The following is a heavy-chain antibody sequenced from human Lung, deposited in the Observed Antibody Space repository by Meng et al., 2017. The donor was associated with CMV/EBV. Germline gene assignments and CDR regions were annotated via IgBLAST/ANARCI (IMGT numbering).Heavy chain of an antibody. Sequence: GESXKIPXKYFGYSFTNCWIGWVRQMPGKGLEWMGIINPGDSDTQYRASFQGQVTISADKSINTAYLQWGSLKASDTAMYYCAIRWRYGNGPYFDYWGQGPLVTVSS. CDR2: INPGDSDT. CDR3: AIRWRYGNGPYFDY. D-gene: IGHD2-8*01. J-gene: IGHJ4*02. V-gene: IGHV5-51*01. CDR1: GYSFTNCW.